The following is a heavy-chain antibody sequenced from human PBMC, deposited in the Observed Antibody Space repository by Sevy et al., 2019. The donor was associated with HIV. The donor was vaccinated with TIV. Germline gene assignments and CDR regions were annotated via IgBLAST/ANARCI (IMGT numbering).Heavy chain of an antibody. CDR2: INTYNGNT. V-gene: IGHV1-18*01. CDR3: ARDTREKSFDY. J-gene: IGHJ4*02. Sequence: VSVKVSCKAFGYTFTSYTISWVRQAPGQGLEWMGWINTYNGNTNRAHKVQGRVTLTTDTTSTAYLELRSLRYDDTAVYYCARDTREKSFDYWGQGTVVTVSS. CDR1: GYTFTSYT.